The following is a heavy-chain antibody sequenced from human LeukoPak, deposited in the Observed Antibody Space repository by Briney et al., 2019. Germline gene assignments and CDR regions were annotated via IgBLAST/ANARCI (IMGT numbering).Heavy chain of an antibody. Sequence: SVKVACKASGGTFSSYAISWVRQAPGQGLEWMGGIIPIFGTANYAQKFQGRVTITTDESTSTAYMELSSLRSEDTAVYYCARGYYDSSGSSWFDPWGQGTLVTVSS. CDR2: IIPIFGTA. J-gene: IGHJ5*02. CDR3: ARGYYDSSGSSWFDP. D-gene: IGHD3-22*01. V-gene: IGHV1-69*05. CDR1: GGTFSSYA.